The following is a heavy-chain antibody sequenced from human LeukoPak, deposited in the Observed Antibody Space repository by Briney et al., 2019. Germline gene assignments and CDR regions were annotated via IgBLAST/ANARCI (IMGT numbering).Heavy chain of an antibody. CDR1: GFTFSSYG. CDR3: AKRPSDYGDYVSYFDY. Sequence: GGSLRLSCAASGFTFSSYGMHWVRQAPGKGLEWVGVISDDGRRKDYADSVKGRFTISRDNSKDTLYLQMNSLRAKDTAVYYCAKRPSDYGDYVSYFDYWGQGTLVTVSS. CDR2: ISDDGRRK. V-gene: IGHV3-30*18. J-gene: IGHJ4*02. D-gene: IGHD4-17*01.